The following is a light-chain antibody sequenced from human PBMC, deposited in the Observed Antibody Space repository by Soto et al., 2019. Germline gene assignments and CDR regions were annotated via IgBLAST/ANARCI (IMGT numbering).Light chain of an antibody. J-gene: IGKJ4*01. Sequence: EIVLTQSPGTLSLSPGERATLACRASQSVSSSYLAWYQQKPDQAPRLLIYGASSRATGNPDRLSGSGSGTDFTLTISRLEPEDFGVYYCQQYGSSALTFGGGTKVGLK. CDR1: QSVSSSY. CDR2: GAS. CDR3: QQYGSSALT. V-gene: IGKV3-20*01.